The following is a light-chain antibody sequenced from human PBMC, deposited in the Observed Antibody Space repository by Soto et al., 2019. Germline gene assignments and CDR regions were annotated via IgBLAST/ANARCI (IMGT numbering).Light chain of an antibody. V-gene: IGKV1-39*01. Sequence: DLQMTQSPSSLSASVGDRVTITCRASESISTYLNWYQHKPGKAPKLLIFAASSLQSGVPSRFSGSGSGTDFTLSISTLQPEDSATYFCQESHSSPYTFGLGTKVEIK. CDR3: QESHSSPYT. CDR2: AAS. CDR1: ESISTY. J-gene: IGKJ2*01.